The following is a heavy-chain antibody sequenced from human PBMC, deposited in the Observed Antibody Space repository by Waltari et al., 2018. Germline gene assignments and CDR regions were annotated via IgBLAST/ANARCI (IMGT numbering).Heavy chain of an antibody. V-gene: IGHV3-30*02. Sequence: QVQLVESGGGVVQPGGSLRLSCAASGFTFSSYGMHWVRQAPGKGLEGVAFIRYDGSNKYYADSVKGRFTISRDNSKNTLYLQMNSLRAEDTAVYYCAKEESATLDYWGQGTLVTVSS. CDR2: IRYDGSNK. CDR3: AKEESATLDY. D-gene: IGHD1-1*01. CDR1: GFTFSSYG. J-gene: IGHJ4*02.